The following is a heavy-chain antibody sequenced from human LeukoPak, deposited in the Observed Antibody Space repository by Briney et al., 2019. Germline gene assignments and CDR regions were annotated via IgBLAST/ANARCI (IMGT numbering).Heavy chain of an antibody. D-gene: IGHD1-1*01. J-gene: IGHJ4*02. CDR3: ARHNWNEGNFDF. CDR1: GYRFTSFW. V-gene: IGHV5-51*01. CDR2: IFPGDSDA. Sequence: GESLKISCKGSGYRFTSFWIGWVRQMPGKGLELMGLIFPGDSDARYSPSFQGQVSISTDESVSTAYLQWSSLKASDTAMYYCARHNWNEGNFDFWGQGTLVTVSS.